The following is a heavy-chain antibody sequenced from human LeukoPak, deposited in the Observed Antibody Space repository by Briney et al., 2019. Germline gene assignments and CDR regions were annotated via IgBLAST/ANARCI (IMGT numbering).Heavy chain of an antibody. V-gene: IGHV3-7*01. D-gene: IGHD3-3*01. J-gene: IGHJ6*02. Sequence: GSLHLSFAASGFPFSSYWMSWVRPAPGKGLEWVASIKQDGSEKYYVDSVKGRFTISRDNAKNSLYLQMNSLRAEETAVYYCARDRAWYDFWSGYLDVGGQGTTVTVS. CDR1: GFPFSSYW. CDR3: ARDRAWYDFWSGYLDV. CDR2: IKQDGSEK.